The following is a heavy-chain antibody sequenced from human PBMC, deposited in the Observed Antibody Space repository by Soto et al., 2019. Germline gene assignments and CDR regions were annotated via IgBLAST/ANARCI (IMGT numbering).Heavy chain of an antibody. CDR3: ARAGYCSGGSCYRDNWFDP. V-gene: IGHV1-69*01. CDR1: GGTFSSYA. CDR2: IIPIFGTA. Sequence: QVQLVQSGAEVKKPGSSVKVSCKASGGTFSSYAISWVRQAPGQGLEWMGGIIPIFGTANYGQKFQGRVTIPADESTSTAYMELSSLRSEDTAVYYCARAGYCSGGSCYRDNWFDPWGQGTLVTVSS. J-gene: IGHJ5*02. D-gene: IGHD2-15*01.